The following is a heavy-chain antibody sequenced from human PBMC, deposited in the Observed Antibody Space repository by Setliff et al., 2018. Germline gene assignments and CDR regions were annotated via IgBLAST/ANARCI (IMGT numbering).Heavy chain of an antibody. Sequence: GSLRLSCAASGYTSSSYAMTWVRQAPGKGLEWVSSISSSSSYIYYADSVKGRFTISRDNAKNSLYLQMNSLRAEDTAVYYCARAHSSTLSVHDYWGQGTLVTVSS. CDR3: ARAHSSTLSVHDY. D-gene: IGHD2-2*01. V-gene: IGHV3-21*01. J-gene: IGHJ4*02. CDR1: GYTSSSYA. CDR2: ISSSSSYI.